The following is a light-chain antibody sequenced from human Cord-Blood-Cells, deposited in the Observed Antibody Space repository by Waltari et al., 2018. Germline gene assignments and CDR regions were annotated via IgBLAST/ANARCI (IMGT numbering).Light chain of an antibody. Sequence: SYVLTQPPSVSVAPGKTARITCGGNNIGSKTVHCYQQKPGQAPVLVVYEDSDRPSWSPERFSGSNSGNTATLTISRVEAGDEADYYCQVWDSSSDHPVVFGGGTKLTVL. CDR3: QVWDSSSDHPVV. V-gene: IGLV3-21*03. CDR1: NIGSKT. CDR2: EDS. J-gene: IGLJ2*01.